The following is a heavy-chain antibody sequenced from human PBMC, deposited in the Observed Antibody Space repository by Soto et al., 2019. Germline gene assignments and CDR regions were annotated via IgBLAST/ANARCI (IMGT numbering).Heavy chain of an antibody. V-gene: IGHV4-34*01. CDR1: GGFVSSGSYY. J-gene: IGHJ3*02. CDR3: ARVERGTATTVVDAFDI. Sequence: QVQLQQWGAGLLKPSETLSLTCAVYGGFVSSGSYYWSWIRQPPGKGLEWIGEMSHSGGTHFNTSLKSRVTISVDTANNQFSLKMSSVTAADTALYYCARVERGTATTVVDAFDIWGPGTMVTVSS. D-gene: IGHD1-1*01. CDR2: MSHSGGT.